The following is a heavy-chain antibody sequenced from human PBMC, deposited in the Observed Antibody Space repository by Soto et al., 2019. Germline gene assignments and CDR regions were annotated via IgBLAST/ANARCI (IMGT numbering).Heavy chain of an antibody. CDR2: ISWNSGSI. D-gene: IGHD5-18*01. V-gene: IGHV3-9*01. Sequence: EVQLVESGGGLVQPGRSLRLSCAASGFTFDDYAMHWVRQAPGKGLEWVSRISWNSGSIGYADSVKGRFTISRDNAKNSLYLQMNSLRAEYTALYYCAKAVGSYGNFDYWGQGTLVTVSS. J-gene: IGHJ4*02. CDR3: AKAVGSYGNFDY. CDR1: GFTFDDYA.